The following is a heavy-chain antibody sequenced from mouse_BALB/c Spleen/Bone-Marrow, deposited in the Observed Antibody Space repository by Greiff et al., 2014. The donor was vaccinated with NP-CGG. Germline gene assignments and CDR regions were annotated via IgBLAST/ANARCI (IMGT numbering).Heavy chain of an antibody. J-gene: IGHJ4*01. CDR3: ARRGRYGNYETMDY. V-gene: IGHV1-61*01. Sequence: QVQLQQSGAELVRPGASVKLSCKASGYSFTSNWMNWVKQRPGQGLEWIGMIHPSDSETRLNQKFKDKATLTVDESSSTAYMQLSSPTSEDSAVYYCARRGRYGNYETMDYWGQGTSVTVSS. CDR1: GYSFTSNW. D-gene: IGHD2-10*02. CDR2: IHPSDSET.